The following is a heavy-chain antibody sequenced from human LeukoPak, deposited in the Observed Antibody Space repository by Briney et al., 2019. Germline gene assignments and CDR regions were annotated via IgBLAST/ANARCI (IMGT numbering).Heavy chain of an antibody. V-gene: IGHV4-31*03. CDR3: ARAHNGNYYVNI. D-gene: IGHD1-26*01. CDR2: IYYSGST. Sequence: SQTLSLTCTVSGGSISSGGSYWSWIRQPPGRGLEWIGYIYYSGSTYYNPSLRNRLAISVDTSKNQFSLKLTSVTGADTAVYYCARAHNGNYYVNIWGERTIVTVPS. J-gene: IGHJ3*02. CDR1: GGSISSGGSY.